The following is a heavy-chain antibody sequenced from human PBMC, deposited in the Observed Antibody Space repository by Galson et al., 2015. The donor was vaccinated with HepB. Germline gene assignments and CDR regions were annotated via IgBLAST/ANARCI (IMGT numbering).Heavy chain of an antibody. CDR2: IIPILGIA. Sequence: SVKVSCKASGGTFSSYAISWVRQAPGQGLEWMGRIIPILGIANYAQEFQGRVTITADKSTSTAYMELSSLRSEDTAVYYCARDKWFGELSHYGMDVWGQGTTVTVSS. D-gene: IGHD3-10*01. V-gene: IGHV1-69*04. J-gene: IGHJ6*02. CDR3: ARDKWFGELSHYGMDV. CDR1: GGTFSSYA.